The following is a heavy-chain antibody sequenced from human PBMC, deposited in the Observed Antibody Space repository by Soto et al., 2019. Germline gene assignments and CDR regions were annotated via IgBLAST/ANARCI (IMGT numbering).Heavy chain of an antibody. CDR3: VQSRCGGDCLQSYSSHYYYGMDV. J-gene: IGHJ6*02. V-gene: IGHV2-5*02. CDR2: IYWDDDK. Sequence: QITLKESGPTLVRPTQPLTLTCTFSGFSLSTGGVGVGSIRQPPGTALEWLALIYWDDDKRYSPSPKSSATITKVTSKHQVVLTVTNVYPIDTLTYYCVQSRCGGDCLQSYSSHYYYGMDVWGQGTTVTVSS. CDR1: GFSLSTGGVG. D-gene: IGHD2-21*02.